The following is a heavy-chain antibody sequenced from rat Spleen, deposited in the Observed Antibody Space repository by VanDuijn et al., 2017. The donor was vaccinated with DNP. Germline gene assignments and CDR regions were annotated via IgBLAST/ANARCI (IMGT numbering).Heavy chain of an antibody. D-gene: IGHD1-2*01. CDR3: TRGPIYYSTSYIPDY. CDR1: GFTFNNYW. CDR2: ITNSGGNI. V-gene: IGHV5-31*01. Sequence: EVQLVESGGGLVQPGRSLKLSCVASGFTFNNYWMNWVRQAPGRGLEWVASITNSGGNIYYPDSVKVRFTISRDNAQNTLYLQMNSLRSEDTATYYCTRGPIYYSTSYIPDYWGQGVMVTVSS. J-gene: IGHJ2*01.